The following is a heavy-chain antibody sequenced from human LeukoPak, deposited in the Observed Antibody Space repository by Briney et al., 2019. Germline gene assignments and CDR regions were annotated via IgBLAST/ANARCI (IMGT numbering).Heavy chain of an antibody. V-gene: IGHV4-39*01. CDR1: GGSIDSGPYY. Sequence: SETLSLTCAVSGGSIDSGPYYWAWIRQPPGKGLEWIGTISYSGSTYYDPSLKSRVTISVDTSKIQFSLKLSSVTAADTAVYYCARRLAAAGLRDWGQGTLVTVSS. D-gene: IGHD6-13*01. J-gene: IGHJ4*02. CDR2: ISYSGST. CDR3: ARRLAAAGLRD.